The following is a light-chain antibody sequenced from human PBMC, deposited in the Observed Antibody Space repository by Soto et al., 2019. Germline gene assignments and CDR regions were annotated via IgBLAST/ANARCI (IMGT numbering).Light chain of an antibody. CDR2: DAS. V-gene: IGKV3-11*01. Sequence: EIVLTQSPATLSLSPGERATLSCRASQSVSSYLAWYQQKPGQAPRLLIYDASNRATGIPARFSGSGSGTDFTLPISSLAPEDFAMYYCQQRSNWPPVTFGGGTKVEIK. CDR1: QSVSSY. J-gene: IGKJ4*01. CDR3: QQRSNWPPVT.